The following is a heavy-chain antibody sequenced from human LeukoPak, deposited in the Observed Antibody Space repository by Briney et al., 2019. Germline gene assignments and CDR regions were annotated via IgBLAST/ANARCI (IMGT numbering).Heavy chain of an antibody. CDR1: GNTFTDFG. V-gene: IGHV3-30*18. D-gene: IGHD3-22*01. J-gene: IGHJ4*02. CDR3: AKDTNFHDSSGSYVFDY. CDR2: ISSDGINK. Sequence: PGRSLRLSCAASGNTFTDFGMHWVRQAPGKGLEWVAVISSDGINKDYEDSVKGRFTISRDNSKNTLYLQMNSLRAEDTAVYYCAKDTNFHDSSGSYVFDYWGQGTLVTVSS.